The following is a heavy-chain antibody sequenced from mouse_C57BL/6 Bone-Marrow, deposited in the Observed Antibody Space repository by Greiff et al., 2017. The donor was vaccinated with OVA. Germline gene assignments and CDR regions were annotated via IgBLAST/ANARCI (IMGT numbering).Heavy chain of an antibody. Sequence: QVQLQQSGAELMKPGASVKPSCKATGYTFTGYWIEWVKQRPGHGLEWIGEILPGSGSTNYNEKFKGKATFTADTSSNTAYMQLSSLTTEDSAIYYCARGDPYYYGSRFAYWGQGTLVTVSA. D-gene: IGHD1-1*01. CDR1: GYTFTGYW. CDR2: ILPGSGST. J-gene: IGHJ3*01. CDR3: ARGDPYYYGSRFAY. V-gene: IGHV1-9*01.